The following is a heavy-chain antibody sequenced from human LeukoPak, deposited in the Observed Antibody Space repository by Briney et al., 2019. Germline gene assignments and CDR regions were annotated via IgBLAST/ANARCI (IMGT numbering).Heavy chain of an antibody. V-gene: IGHV1-2*02. CDR3: ARGLYYDYVWGSLNYYFDY. D-gene: IGHD3-16*01. CDR1: GYTFTGYY. Sequence: ASVKVSCKASGYTFTGYYMHWVRQAPGQGLEWMGWINPNSGGTNYAQKFQGRVTMTRDTSISTAYMELSRLRSDDTAVYYCARGLYYDYVWGSLNYYFDYWGQGTLVTVSS. CDR2: INPNSGGT. J-gene: IGHJ4*02.